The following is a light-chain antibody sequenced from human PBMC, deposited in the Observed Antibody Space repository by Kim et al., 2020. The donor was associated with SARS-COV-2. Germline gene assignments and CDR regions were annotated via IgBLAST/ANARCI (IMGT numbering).Light chain of an antibody. Sequence: SSELTQDPAVSVALGQTVRITCQGDSLRNYYATWYQQKSGQAPVLVFYGKDKRPSGIPDRFSGSSSGNTASLTITGAQAADEADYYCKSRDSRRGKVVFGGGTQLTVL. V-gene: IGLV3-19*01. CDR1: SLRNYY. CDR2: GKD. J-gene: IGLJ2*01. CDR3: KSRDSRRGKVV.